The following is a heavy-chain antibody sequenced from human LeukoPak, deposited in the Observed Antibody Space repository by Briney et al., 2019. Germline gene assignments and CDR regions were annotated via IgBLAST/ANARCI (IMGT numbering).Heavy chain of an antibody. CDR3: ARLSQTPDYYSNGGYYQLGC. CDR1: RYTSTSYD. Sequence: ASVKVSCKASRYTSTSYDINWVREAAGQGLEWMGWMNPNTGRTGFAQKFQGRLTMTRGTSISTAYLELSSLRSEDTAIYYCARLSQTPDYYSNGGYYQLGCWGQGTPVTVSS. D-gene: IGHD3-22*01. CDR2: MNPNTGRT. J-gene: IGHJ4*02. V-gene: IGHV1-8*01.